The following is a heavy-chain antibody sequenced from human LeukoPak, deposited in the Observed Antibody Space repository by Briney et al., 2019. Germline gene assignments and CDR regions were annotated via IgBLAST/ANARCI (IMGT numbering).Heavy chain of an antibody. Sequence: GASVKVSCKASGGTFSGYAISWVRQAPGQGLEWMGRIIPIFGTANYAQKFQGRVTITTDESTSTAYMELSSLRSEDTAVYYCARATWGGYCTNGVCYDYWGQGTLVTVSS. D-gene: IGHD2-8*01. V-gene: IGHV1-69*05. CDR1: GGTFSGYA. CDR2: IIPIFGTA. J-gene: IGHJ4*02. CDR3: ARATWGGYCTNGVCYDY.